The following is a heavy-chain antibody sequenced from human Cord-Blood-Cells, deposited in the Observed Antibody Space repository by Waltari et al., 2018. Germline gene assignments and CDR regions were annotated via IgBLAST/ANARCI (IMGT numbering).Heavy chain of an antibody. V-gene: IGHV3-23*01. Sequence: EVQLLESGGGLVHPGGSLRLSCAASGFTFSSYAMSWVRQAPGKGLEWVSAISGSGGSPYYADSVKGRVTISRDNSKNTLYLQMNSLRAEDTAVYYCAKDRNCSGGSCPFDYWGQGTLVTVSS. CDR1: GFTFSSYA. D-gene: IGHD2-15*01. J-gene: IGHJ4*02. CDR2: ISGSGGSP. CDR3: AKDRNCSGGSCPFDY.